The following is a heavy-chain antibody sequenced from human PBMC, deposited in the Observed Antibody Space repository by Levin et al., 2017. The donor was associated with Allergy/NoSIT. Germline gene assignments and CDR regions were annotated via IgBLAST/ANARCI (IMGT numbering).Heavy chain of an antibody. D-gene: IGHD2-15*01. V-gene: IGHV4-30-2*01. CDR1: GGSISSGGYS. CDR2: IYHSGST. CDR3: ARGPKYCSGGSCYFGGFYY. J-gene: IGHJ4*02. Sequence: SQTLSLTCAVSGGSISSGGYSWSWIRQPPGKGLEWIGYIYHSGSTYYNPSLKSRVTISVDRSKNQFSLKLSSVTAADTAVYYCARGPKYCSGGSCYFGGFYYWGQGTLVTVSS.